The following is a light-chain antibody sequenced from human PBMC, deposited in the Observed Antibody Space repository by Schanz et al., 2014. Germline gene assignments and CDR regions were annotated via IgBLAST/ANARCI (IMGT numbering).Light chain of an antibody. CDR2: KAS. J-gene: IGKJ1*01. CDR3: QQANVFPRT. V-gene: IGKV1-5*03. CDR1: HNINTW. Sequence: DFLMTQSPSTLSASVGDRVSITCRASHNINTWLAWYQQKPGRAPKLLIYKASTLQSGVPSRFSGSGSGTDFTLTISSLQPEDFATYYCQQANVFPRTFGQGTKVEIK.